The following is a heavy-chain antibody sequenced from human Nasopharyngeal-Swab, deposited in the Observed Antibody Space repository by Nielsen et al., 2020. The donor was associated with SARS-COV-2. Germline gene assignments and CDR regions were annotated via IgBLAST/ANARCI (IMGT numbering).Heavy chain of an antibody. D-gene: IGHD6-13*01. Sequence: SLKISCAASGFTFDDYAMYWVRQAPGKGLEWVSGISWNSGSIGYADSVKGRFTISRDNAKNSLYLQMNSLGAEDTALYYCAKDTSSSWYVGWFDPWGQGTLVTVSS. J-gene: IGHJ5*02. CDR3: AKDTSSSWYVGWFDP. CDR1: GFTFDDYA. CDR2: ISWNSGSI. V-gene: IGHV3-9*01.